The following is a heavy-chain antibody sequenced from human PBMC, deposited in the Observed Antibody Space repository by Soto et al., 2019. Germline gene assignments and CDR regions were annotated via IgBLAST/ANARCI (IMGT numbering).Heavy chain of an antibody. CDR3: ARSSATPYGWWGFGLDV. V-gene: IGHV3-11*01. D-gene: IGHD2-15*01. Sequence: QVQLVESGGGLVKPGGSLRLSCAASGFTFSDYYMTWIRQAPGKGLEWVSYISSSSTSTINYADSVKGRFTISRDNAKNSLYLQINSLRVEDTAVYYCARSSATPYGWWGFGLDVWGQGTSVIVSS. J-gene: IGHJ6*02. CDR1: GFTFSDYY. CDR2: ISSSSTSTI.